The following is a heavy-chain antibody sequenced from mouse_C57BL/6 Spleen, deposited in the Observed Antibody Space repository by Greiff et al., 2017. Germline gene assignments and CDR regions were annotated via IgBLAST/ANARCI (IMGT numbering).Heavy chain of an antibody. CDR3: ASGYDYYYYAMDD. V-gene: IGHV1-39*01. CDR2: INPKYGTT. CDR1: GYSFTDYN. J-gene: IGHJ4*01. Sequence: EVQLQQSGPELVKPGASVKISCKASGYSFTDYNMNWVKQSNGKSLEWLGVINPKYGTTSYNTKFNGTATLTVDQSSSTAYMQLNSLTSEDAAVYYCASGYDYYYYAMDDWGQGTSVTVSS. D-gene: IGHD2-4*01.